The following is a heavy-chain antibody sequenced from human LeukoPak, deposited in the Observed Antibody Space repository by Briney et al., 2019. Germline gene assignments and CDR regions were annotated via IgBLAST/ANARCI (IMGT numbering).Heavy chain of an antibody. CDR1: GDGVSSNSAA. J-gene: IGHJ4*02. CDR2: TYYRSKWYN. D-gene: IGHD3-22*01. Sequence: SPTLSLPCAISGDGVSSNSAAWNWIRPSPWRGLEWLGRTYYRSKWYNDYAVSVKSLITINPDTSKNQFSLQLNSVTPEDTAVYYCARGGYYDSSGNFDYWGQGTLVTVSS. V-gene: IGHV6-1*01. CDR3: ARGGYYDSSGNFDY.